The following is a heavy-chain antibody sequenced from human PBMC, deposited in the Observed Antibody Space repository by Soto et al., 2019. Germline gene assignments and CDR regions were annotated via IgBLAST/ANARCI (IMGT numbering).Heavy chain of an antibody. CDR2: IKGKIDGGTI. CDR3: TTGRDLDY. CDR1: GFTFTNGW. Sequence: EVQLVESGGGLVKPGGSLRLSCAASGFTFTNGWMTWVRQAPGKGLYWVGRIKGKIDGGTIDYAAPVKGRFTISRDDSNNTLYLQMNSLKTEDTAVYYCTTGRDLDYWGQGTLVTVSS. V-gene: IGHV3-15*01. J-gene: IGHJ4*02.